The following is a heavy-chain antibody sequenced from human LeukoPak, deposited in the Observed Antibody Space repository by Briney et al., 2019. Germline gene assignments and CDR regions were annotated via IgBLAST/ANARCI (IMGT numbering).Heavy chain of an antibody. D-gene: IGHD1-26*01. CDR1: GGSISSYY. Sequence: SETLSLTCTVSGGSISSYYWSWIRQPPGKGLEWIGYIYYSGSTNYNPSLKSRVTISVDTSKNQFSLKLSSVIAADTAVYYCARGGGSYYDFDYWGQGTLVTVSS. CDR3: ARGGGSYYDFDY. V-gene: IGHV4-59*01. CDR2: IYYSGST. J-gene: IGHJ4*02.